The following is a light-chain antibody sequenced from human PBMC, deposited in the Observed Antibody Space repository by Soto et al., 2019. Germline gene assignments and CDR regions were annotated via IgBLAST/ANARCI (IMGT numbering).Light chain of an antibody. CDR2: DAS. V-gene: IGKV3-15*01. J-gene: IGKJ5*01. Sequence: IVLTQSPCTLSLSPGERATLSCRASQSVSSSYLAWYQQKPGQAPRLLIYDASTRATGIPARFSGSGSGTEFTLTISSLQSEDFAVYSCQQYNNWPPITFGQGTRLEI. CDR3: QQYNNWPPIT. CDR1: QSVSSSY.